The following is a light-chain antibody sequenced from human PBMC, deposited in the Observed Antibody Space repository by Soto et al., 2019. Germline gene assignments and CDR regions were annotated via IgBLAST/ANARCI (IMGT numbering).Light chain of an antibody. CDR1: QGITTF. V-gene: IGKV1-5*01. J-gene: IGKJ4*01. Sequence: GGRVTITCRASQGITTFLAWYQQKPGKAPQILIYDASKLEPGVPSRLSGGGSGTEFTLTISSLQPDDFATYYCQQYSTYPLTLGGGTKVDIK. CDR2: DAS. CDR3: QQYSTYPLT.